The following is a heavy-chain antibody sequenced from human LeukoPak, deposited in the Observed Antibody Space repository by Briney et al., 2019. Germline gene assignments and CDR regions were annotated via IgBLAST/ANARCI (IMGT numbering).Heavy chain of an antibody. CDR1: GFTFSNYG. D-gene: IGHD4-17*01. J-gene: IGHJ4*02. CDR2: ISYDGSNK. Sequence: GRSLRLSCGASGFTFSNYGMHWVRQAPGKGLEWVAVISYDGSNKYYADSVKGRFTISRDNSKNTLYLQMNSLRAEDTAVYYCAKETPEDYGDPAFGYWGQGTLVTVSS. CDR3: AKETPEDYGDPAFGY. V-gene: IGHV3-30*18.